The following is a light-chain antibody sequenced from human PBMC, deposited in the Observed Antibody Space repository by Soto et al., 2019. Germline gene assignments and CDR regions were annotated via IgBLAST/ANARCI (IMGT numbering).Light chain of an antibody. V-gene: IGKV2-28*01. Sequence: DILMTQSTLSLPVTPGEPASISCMASQSLLHSNGYNYLDWYLQKPGQSPQLLIYLGSNRASGVPDRFSGSGSGTDFTLKISRVEAEHVGVYYCMQALQTPYTFGQGTRLEIK. J-gene: IGKJ5*01. CDR1: QSLLHSNGYNY. CDR2: LGS. CDR3: MQALQTPYT.